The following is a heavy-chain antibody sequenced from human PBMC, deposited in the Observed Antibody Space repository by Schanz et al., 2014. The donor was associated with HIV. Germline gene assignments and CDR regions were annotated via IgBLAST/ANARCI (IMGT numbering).Heavy chain of an antibody. CDR3: ARDDRDLQEFYYGMDV. J-gene: IGHJ6*02. D-gene: IGHD3-10*01. CDR1: GFTLSSYA. Sequence: EVQLLESGGGLVQPGGSLRLSCAASGFTLSSYAMSWVRQAPGKGLEWVSRISSDGRTTIYADYVKGRFTISRDNAKKTLYLQMNSLRAEDTAVYYCARDDRDLQEFYYGMDVWGQGTTVSVS. CDR2: ISSDGRTT. V-gene: IGHV3-74*01.